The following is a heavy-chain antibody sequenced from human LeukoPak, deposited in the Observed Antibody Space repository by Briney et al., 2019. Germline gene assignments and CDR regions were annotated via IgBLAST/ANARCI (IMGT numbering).Heavy chain of an antibody. CDR2: IYYSGST. D-gene: IGHD3-10*01. CDR3: ARRGKVLLWFGESPLVY. V-gene: IGHV4-39*01. J-gene: IGHJ4*02. Sequence: SETLSLTCTVSGGSISSSSYYWGWIRQPPGKGLEWIGSIYYSGSTYYNPSLKSRVTISVDTSKNQFSLKLSSVTAADTAVYYCARRGKVLLWFGESPLVYWGQGTLVSDSS. CDR1: GGSISSSSYY.